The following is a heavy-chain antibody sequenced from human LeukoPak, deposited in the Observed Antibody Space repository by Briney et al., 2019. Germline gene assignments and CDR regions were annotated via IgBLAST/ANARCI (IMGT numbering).Heavy chain of an antibody. CDR3: ARGVGRYYDSSGPPSA. D-gene: IGHD3-22*01. CDR2: LYYSRNT. CDR1: GYSISSSSYY. Sequence: SETLSLTYTVSGYSISSSSYYWVWIRQPPGKGLEWIGSLYYSRNTYYTPSLKSRVTISVDMSKNQFSLNLSSVSAADTAVYYCARGVGRYYDSSGPPSAWGQGTLVPVSS. V-gene: IGHV4-39*07. J-gene: IGHJ4*02.